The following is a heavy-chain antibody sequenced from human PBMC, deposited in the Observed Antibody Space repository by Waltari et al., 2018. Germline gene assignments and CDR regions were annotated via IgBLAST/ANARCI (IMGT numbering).Heavy chain of an antibody. V-gene: IGHV3-30*03. CDR1: GFTFRNYG. J-gene: IGHJ4*02. CDR3: ARGSYSSGCDF. D-gene: IGHD6-19*01. CDR2: ILSDGSNE. Sequence: QLVGSGGGVVQPGGSLRLSCAASGFTFRNYGMHWVRQSPGKGLEWVAVILSDGSNEYYADSVKGRFTISRDNSKNTLYLQMNSRRVRDTAVYYCARGSYSSGCDFWGQGTQVTVSS.